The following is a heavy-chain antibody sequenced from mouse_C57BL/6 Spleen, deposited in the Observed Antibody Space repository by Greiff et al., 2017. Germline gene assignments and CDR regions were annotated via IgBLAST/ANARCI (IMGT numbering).Heavy chain of an antibody. V-gene: IGHV1-18*01. CDR3: ARRYYSKAMDY. CDR2: INPNNGGT. Sequence: EVQLVESGPELVKPGASVKIPCKASGYTFTDYNMDWVKQSHGKSLEWIGDINPNNGGTIYNQKFKGKATLTVDKSSSTAYMELRSLTSEDTAVYYCARRYYSKAMDYWGQGTSVTVSS. CDR1: GYTFTDYN. D-gene: IGHD2-5*01. J-gene: IGHJ4*01.